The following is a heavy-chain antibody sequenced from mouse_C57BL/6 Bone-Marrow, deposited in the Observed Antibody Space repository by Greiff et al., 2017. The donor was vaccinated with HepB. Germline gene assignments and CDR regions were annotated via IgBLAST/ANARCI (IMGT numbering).Heavy chain of an antibody. CDR3: ARELITTVMDY. J-gene: IGHJ4*01. V-gene: IGHV3-6*01. CDR1: GYSITSGYY. D-gene: IGHD1-1*01. Sequence: EVQLVESGPGLVKPSQSLSLTCSVTGYSITSGYYWTWIRQFPGNKLEWMGYISYDGSNNYNPSLKIRISITRDTSKNQFFLKLNSVTTEDTATYYCARELITTVMDYWGQGTSVTVSS. CDR2: ISYDGSN.